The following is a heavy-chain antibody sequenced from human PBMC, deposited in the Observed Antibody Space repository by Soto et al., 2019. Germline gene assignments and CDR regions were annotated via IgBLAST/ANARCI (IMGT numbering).Heavy chain of an antibody. CDR3: ARHANYWNDGVVY. D-gene: IGHD1-1*01. V-gene: IGHV3-33*01. CDR2: IWYDGSNK. Sequence: GGSLRLSCAASGFTFSSYGMHWVRQAPGKGLEWVAVIWYDGSNKYYADSVKGRFTISRDNSKNTLYLQMNSLRAEDTAVYYCARHANYWNDGVVYWGQGSLVTVSS. J-gene: IGHJ4*02. CDR1: GFTFSSYG.